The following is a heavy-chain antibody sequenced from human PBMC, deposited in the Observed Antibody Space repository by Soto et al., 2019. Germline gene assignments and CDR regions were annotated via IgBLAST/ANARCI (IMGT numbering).Heavy chain of an antibody. J-gene: IGHJ4*02. CDR3: ARDARLRYYYDSSGSLDY. V-gene: IGHV1-18*01. CDR2: ISAYNGNT. CDR1: GYTFTSYG. Sequence: VASVKVSCKASGYTFTSYGISWVRQAPGQGLEWMGWISAYNGNTNYAQKLQGRVTMTTDTSTSTAYMELRSLRSDDTAVYYCARDARLRYYYDSSGSLDYWGQGTLVTVSS. D-gene: IGHD3-22*01.